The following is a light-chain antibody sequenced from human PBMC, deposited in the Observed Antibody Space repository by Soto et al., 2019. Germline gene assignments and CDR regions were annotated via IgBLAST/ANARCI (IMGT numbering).Light chain of an antibody. CDR1: SSNIGAGHD. V-gene: IGLV1-40*01. CDR2: FGV. J-gene: IGLJ3*02. CDR3: QSYDSGLSDLTWV. Sequence: QLVLTQPPSVSGAPGQRVTISCTGSSSNIGAGHDVHWYQQLPGAAPKLLIYFGVNRASGVPDRFSGSKSGTSASLAITGLQIDDEADYYCQSYDSGLSDLTWVFGGGTKLTVL.